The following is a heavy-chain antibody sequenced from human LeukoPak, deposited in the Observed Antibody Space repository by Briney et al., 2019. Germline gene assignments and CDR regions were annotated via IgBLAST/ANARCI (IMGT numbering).Heavy chain of an antibody. V-gene: IGHV3-11*04. Sequence: PGGSLRLSCAASGFTFSDYYMTWIRQAPGKGLDWVSYISSSGSSIHYADSVKGRFTISRDNAKNSLYLQMNSLRADDTAVYYCARRPYSSSWNYFDYWGQGTLVTVSS. CDR2: ISSSGSSI. CDR3: ARRPYSSSWNYFDY. CDR1: GFTFSDYY. D-gene: IGHD6-13*01. J-gene: IGHJ4*02.